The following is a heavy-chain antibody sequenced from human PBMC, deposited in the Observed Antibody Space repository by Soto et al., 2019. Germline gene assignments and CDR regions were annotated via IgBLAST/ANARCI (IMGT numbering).Heavy chain of an antibody. CDR3: ARRELIAPETYYYYGMDV. J-gene: IGHJ6*02. CDR1: GYSFMSYW. CDR2: IYPGDSDT. V-gene: IGHV5-51*01. Sequence: PGESLKISCQGSGYSFMSYWIGGVRQMPGKGLEWMGSIYPGDSDTNYSPSFQGHVTISADKSISTAYLQWSSLKASDTAMYYCARRELIAPETYYYYGMDVWGQGTTVTVSS. D-gene: IGHD1-26*01.